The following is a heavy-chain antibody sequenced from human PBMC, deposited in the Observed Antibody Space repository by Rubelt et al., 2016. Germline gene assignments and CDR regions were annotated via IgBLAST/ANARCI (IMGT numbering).Heavy chain of an antibody. CDR1: GGSISGYY. J-gene: IGHJ4*02. CDR3: ARDSGNFEIDS. CDR2: IYYGGGT. D-gene: IGHD1-7*01. Sequence: QVQLQESGPGLVKPSETLSLTCTVSGGSISGYYWSWIRQPPGKGLEWIGQIYYGGGTSYNPSLKSRVSLSVDTSKNQLSLKLTSVTAADTAVYYCARDSGNFEIDSWGQGTLVTVSS. V-gene: IGHV4-59*12.